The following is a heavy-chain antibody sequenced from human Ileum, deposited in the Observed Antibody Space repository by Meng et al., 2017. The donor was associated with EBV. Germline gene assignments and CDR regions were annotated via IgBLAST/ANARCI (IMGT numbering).Heavy chain of an antibody. D-gene: IGHD3-22*01. J-gene: IGHJ4*02. V-gene: IGHV4-30-4*01. CDR3: ARGCDTSRYSLDY. Sequence: QVRLQESGPGLLKPSQTPSLTCAVSGGSISSGCYCWSWIRQPPGKGLEWIGYIYKSASTYYNPSLTSRITMSVDTSKNHFCLKLGSVTAADTGVYYCARGCDTSRYSLDYWGQGTLVTVSS. CDR1: GGSISSGCYC. CDR2: IYKSAST.